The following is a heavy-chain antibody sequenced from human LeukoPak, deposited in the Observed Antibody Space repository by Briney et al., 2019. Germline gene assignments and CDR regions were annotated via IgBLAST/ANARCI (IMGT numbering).Heavy chain of an antibody. CDR1: GFTFSSYS. V-gene: IGHV3-48*01. CDR2: ISSSSSTI. D-gene: IGHD3-22*01. Sequence: PGGSLRLSCAASGFTFSSYSMNWVRQAPGKGLEWVSYISSSSSTIYYADSVKGRFTISRDNAKSSLYLQMNSLRAEDTALYYCASGYYDSSGYPTIGFDYWGQGTLVTVSS. J-gene: IGHJ4*02. CDR3: ASGYYDSSGYPTIGFDY.